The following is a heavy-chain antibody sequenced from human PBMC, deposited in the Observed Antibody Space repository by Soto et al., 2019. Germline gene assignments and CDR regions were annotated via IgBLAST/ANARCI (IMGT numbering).Heavy chain of an antibody. CDR3: ARGKTYCTGGSCYEHFDF. J-gene: IGHJ4*02. V-gene: IGHV4-34*01. D-gene: IGHD2-15*01. CDR2: INHSGST. Sequence: SETLSLTCAVYGESFSGYSWNWIRQPPGKGLEWIGKINHSGSTTYNPSLGKSRVTISVGTSKNRFSLKLSSVTAADTAVYYCARGKTYCTGGSCYEHFDFWGQGTLVTVSS. CDR1: GESFSGYS.